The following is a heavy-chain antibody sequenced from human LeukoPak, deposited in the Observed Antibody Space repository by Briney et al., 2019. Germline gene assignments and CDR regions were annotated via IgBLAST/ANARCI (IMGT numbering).Heavy chain of an antibody. V-gene: IGHV3-53*01. D-gene: IGHD5-18*01. Sequence: GGSLRLSCAASGFTVRSIYMTWVRQAPGKGLEWVSSFYSGGSAYYADSVKGRFIISRDSSTDTHYLQMNSLRVEDTAIYFCARDRGYGYGFFDYWGQGTLVTVSS. CDR1: GFTVRSIY. CDR2: FYSGGSA. J-gene: IGHJ4*02. CDR3: ARDRGYGYGFFDY.